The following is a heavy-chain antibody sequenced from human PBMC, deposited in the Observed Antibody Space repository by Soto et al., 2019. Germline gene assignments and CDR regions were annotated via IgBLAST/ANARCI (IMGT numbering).Heavy chain of an antibody. CDR2: IYPGDSDT. V-gene: IGHV5-51*01. CDR1: GYSFTSYW. J-gene: IGHJ3*01. Sequence: PGESLKISCKGSGYSFTSYWIGWVRQMPGKGLEWMGIIYPGDSDTRYSPSFQGQVTISADKSISTAYLQWSSLKSADTAVFYCARDFAGGLNDAFDFWGQGTMVTVSS. CDR3: ARDFAGGLNDAFDF. D-gene: IGHD3-3*01.